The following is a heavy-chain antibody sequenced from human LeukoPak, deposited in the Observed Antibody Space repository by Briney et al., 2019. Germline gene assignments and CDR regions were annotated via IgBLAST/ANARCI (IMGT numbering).Heavy chain of an antibody. CDR3: ARGGYCSNTIYYWYNAFDI. D-gene: IGHD2-2*01. CDR2: ISSSGSTI. CDR1: GFTFSGYE. V-gene: IGHV3-48*03. J-gene: IGHJ3*02. Sequence: GGSLRLSCAASGFTFSGYEMGWVRQAPGKGLEWVSYISSSGSTIYYAGSVKGRFTISRDNAKNSLYLQMNSLRAEDTAVYYCARGGYCSNTIYYWYNAFDIWGQGTMVTVSS.